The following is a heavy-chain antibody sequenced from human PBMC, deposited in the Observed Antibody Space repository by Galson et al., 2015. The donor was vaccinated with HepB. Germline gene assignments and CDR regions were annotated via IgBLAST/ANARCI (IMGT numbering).Heavy chain of an antibody. CDR2: INRYGSDK. Sequence: SLRLSCAASGFNFDEYSMHWVRQVPGKGLEWVSLINRYGSDKFYSDSVKGRFTVSRDNNKNFLYLQMHSLTSEDTALYYCAKEYQGSSWTGLGDWGQGTLVTVSS. CDR1: GFNFDEYS. V-gene: IGHV3-43*01. J-gene: IGHJ4*02. CDR3: AKEYQGSSWTGLGD. D-gene: IGHD6-13*01.